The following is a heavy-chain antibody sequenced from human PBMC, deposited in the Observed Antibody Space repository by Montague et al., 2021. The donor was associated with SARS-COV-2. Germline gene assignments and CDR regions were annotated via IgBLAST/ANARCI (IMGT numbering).Heavy chain of an antibody. D-gene: IGHD4-23*01. CDR2: ITHGGST. CDR1: GGSLSGFY. V-gene: IGHV4-34*01. Sequence: SETLSLTCAVYGGSLSGFYWTWIRQAPGKGLEWVGEITHGGSTSXSPALKSRLTISVDTSKNQFSLKLDSVTAADTATYYCARSHDYRGNDYFDSWGQGALVIVSS. CDR3: ARSHDYRGNDYFDS. J-gene: IGHJ4*02.